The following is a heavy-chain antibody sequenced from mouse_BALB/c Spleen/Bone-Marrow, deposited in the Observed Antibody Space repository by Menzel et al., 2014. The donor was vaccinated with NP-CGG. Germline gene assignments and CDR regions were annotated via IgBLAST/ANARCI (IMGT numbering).Heavy chain of an antibody. D-gene: IGHD2-3*01. Sequence: LTCTDSGFSLSTYYMHWVRQARVKGREWSGINYGRTSAHYVSWAKGRFTIHKTATRVEREITSPTNEDTASYFCARGWFIAVSSNLWGQG. CDR3: ARGWFIAVSSNL. CDR1: GFSLSTYY. V-gene: IGHV5-16*01. J-gene: IGHJ2*01. CDR2: INYGRTSA.